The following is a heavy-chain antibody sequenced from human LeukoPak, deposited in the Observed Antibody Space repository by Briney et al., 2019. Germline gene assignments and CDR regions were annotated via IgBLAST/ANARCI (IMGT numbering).Heavy chain of an antibody. CDR3: ARFSASSLAKNLFDP. D-gene: IGHD5-12*01. Sequence: GESLKISCTGSGYKFIDYWSGWMRQMPGKGLEWGGIIYPDDSETKYSPSFQGHVTISADKSINTAYLEWSSLKSSDSAIYYCARFSASSLAKNLFDPWGPGTLLTVSS. CDR1: GYKFIDYW. V-gene: IGHV5-51*01. J-gene: IGHJ5*02. CDR2: IYPDDSET.